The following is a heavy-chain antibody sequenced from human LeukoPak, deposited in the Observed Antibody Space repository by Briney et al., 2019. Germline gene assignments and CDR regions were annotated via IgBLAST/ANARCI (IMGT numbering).Heavy chain of an antibody. D-gene: IGHD4-23*01. CDR3: AKDRAYGGNSEVVS. J-gene: IGHJ5*02. V-gene: IGHV3-23*01. CDR2: ISGSGGST. Sequence: PGGSLRLSCAASGFTSSSYAISWVRQAPGKGLEWVSAISGSGGSTYYADSVKGRFTISRDNSKNTLYLQMNSLRVEDTAVYYCAKDRAYGGNSEVVSWGQGTLVTVSS. CDR1: GFTSSSYA.